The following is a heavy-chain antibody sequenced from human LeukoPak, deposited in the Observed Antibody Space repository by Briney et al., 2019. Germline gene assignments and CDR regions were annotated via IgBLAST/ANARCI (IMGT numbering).Heavy chain of an antibody. CDR1: GFNLGDYA. CDR2: IRSRGYGGTP. CDR3: SRFSAIRAAHFDS. D-gene: IGHD2-15*01. Sequence: GSLRLSRTASGFNLGDYALSWFRQGPGRGLEWVGFIRSRGYGGTPEYAASVKGRFIISREHSKNIVFLQMLSLKVEDTGVYFCSRFSAIRAAHFDSWGQGTLVTVSS. J-gene: IGHJ4*02. V-gene: IGHV3-49*03.